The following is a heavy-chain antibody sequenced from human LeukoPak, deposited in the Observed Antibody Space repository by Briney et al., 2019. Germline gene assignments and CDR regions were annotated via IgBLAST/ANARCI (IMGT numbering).Heavy chain of an antibody. D-gene: IGHD2-2*01. J-gene: IGHJ4*02. CDR2: IYYSGST. CDR3: AREVVPAAMLDY. V-gene: IGHV4-39*07. Sequence: PSETLSLTCTVSGGSISSSSYYWGWIRQPPGKGLEWIGSIYYSGSTYYNPPLKSRVTISVDTSKNQFSLKLSSVTAADTAVYYCAREVVPAAMLDYWGQGTLVTVSS. CDR1: GGSISSSSYY.